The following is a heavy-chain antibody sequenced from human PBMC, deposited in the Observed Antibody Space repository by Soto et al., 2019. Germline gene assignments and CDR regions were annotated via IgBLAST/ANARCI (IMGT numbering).Heavy chain of an antibody. J-gene: IGHJ5*02. V-gene: IGHV3-9*01. D-gene: IGHD3-22*01. Sequence: EVQLVESGGGLVQPGRSLRLSCVASGFTFDDYAMHWVRHAPGTGLEGVSGISWNSGSIGYADSVQGRFTISRDNAKNSLYLQMNSLRVEDTALYYCVKAIDYDSRGSPFDPWGQGTLVTVSS. CDR1: GFTFDDYA. CDR3: VKAIDYDSRGSPFDP. CDR2: ISWNSGSI.